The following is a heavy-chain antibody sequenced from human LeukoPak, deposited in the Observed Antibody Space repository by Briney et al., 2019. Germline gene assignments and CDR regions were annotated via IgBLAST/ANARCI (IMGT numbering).Heavy chain of an antibody. V-gene: IGHV4-59*01. Sequence: TASETLSLTCTVSGGSISSYYRSWIRQPPGKGLEWIGYIYYSGSTNYNPSLKSRVTISVDTSKNQFSLKLSSVAAADTAVYYCARTPQQLVHAFDIWGQGTMVTVSS. CDR3: ARTPQQLVHAFDI. D-gene: IGHD6-13*01. J-gene: IGHJ3*02. CDR2: IYYSGST. CDR1: GGSISSYY.